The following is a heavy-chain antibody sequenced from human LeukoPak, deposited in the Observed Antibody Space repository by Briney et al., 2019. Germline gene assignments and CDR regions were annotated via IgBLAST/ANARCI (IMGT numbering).Heavy chain of an antibody. J-gene: IGHJ4*02. CDR1: GFTFNNYA. CDR2: ISGGGETT. Sequence: PGGSLRLSCAASGFTFNNYAMNWVRQAPGKGLEWVSSISGGGETTYYADSAKGRFTISRDNSQNTLYLQMNSLRAEDTAVYYCAKKGAVAGTRHAKYWGQGTLVTVSS. V-gene: IGHV3-23*01. CDR3: AKKGAVAGTRHAKY. D-gene: IGHD6-19*01.